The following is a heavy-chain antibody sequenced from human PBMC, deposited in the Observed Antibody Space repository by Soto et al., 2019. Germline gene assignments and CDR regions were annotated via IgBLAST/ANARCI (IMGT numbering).Heavy chain of an antibody. V-gene: IGHV4-59*08. Sequence: SETLSLTCTVSGGSISGYYWSWIRQPPGKGLEWIGYMYNTGSTVYNPSFKSRVTISVDTSKNQFSLKLSSVTAADTAVYYCARLQGYDSSGYYSPGSEYFHYWGQGSLVTVSS. CDR1: GGSISGYY. CDR3: ARLQGYDSSGYYSPGSEYFHY. CDR2: MYNTGST. D-gene: IGHD3-22*01. J-gene: IGHJ1*01.